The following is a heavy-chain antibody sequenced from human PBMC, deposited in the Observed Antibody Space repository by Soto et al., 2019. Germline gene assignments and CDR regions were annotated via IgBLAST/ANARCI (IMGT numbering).Heavy chain of an antibody. CDR3: AAPPRY. Sequence: PSETLSLTCTVSGGSISSYYWSWIRQPPGKGLERIGYIYDSGSTNYNPSLKSRVTISVDTSKNQFSLKLTSVTAADTAVYYCAAPPRYWGQGTLVTVSS. CDR2: IYDSGST. D-gene: IGHD6-6*01. J-gene: IGHJ4*02. CDR1: GGSISSYY. V-gene: IGHV4-59*01.